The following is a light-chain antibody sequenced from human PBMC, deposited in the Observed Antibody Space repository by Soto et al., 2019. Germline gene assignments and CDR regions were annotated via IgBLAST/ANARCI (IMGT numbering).Light chain of an antibody. CDR3: QQYGTSEII. CDR1: QSLTNSF. Sequence: VLTQSPGTLSLSPGERATLSCRASQSLTNSFIAWYQQRPGQAPRLLIYDTSSRASGIPDRFSGSGSGTDFTLTISRLETEDFAVFYCQQYGTSEIIFGQGTRLEIK. J-gene: IGKJ5*01. CDR2: DTS. V-gene: IGKV3-20*01.